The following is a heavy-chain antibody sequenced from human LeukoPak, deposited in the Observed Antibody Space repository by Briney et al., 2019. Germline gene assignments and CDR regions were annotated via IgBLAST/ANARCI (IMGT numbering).Heavy chain of an antibody. CDR1: GGSISSYY. D-gene: IGHD1-1*01. Sequence: SETLSLTCTVSGGSISSYYWSWIRQPPGKGLEWIGYIYYSGSTNYNPSLKSRITISVDTSKNQFSLKLSSVTAADTAVYYCARHMGLGYTYFYPYFDYWGQGTLVTVSS. CDR3: ARHMGLGYTYFYPYFDY. CDR2: IYYSGST. V-gene: IGHV4-59*08. J-gene: IGHJ4*01.